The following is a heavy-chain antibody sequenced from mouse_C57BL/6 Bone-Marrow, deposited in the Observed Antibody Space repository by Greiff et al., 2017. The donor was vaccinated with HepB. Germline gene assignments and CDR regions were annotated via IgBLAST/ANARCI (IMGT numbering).Heavy chain of an antibody. Sequence: VKLMESGAELARPGASVKLSCKASGYTFTSYGISWVKQRTGQGLEWIGEIYPRSGNTYYNEKFKGKATLTADKSSSTAYMELRSLTSEDSAVYFCARFRGLRGFFFDYWGQGTTLTVSS. CDR1: GYTFTSYG. J-gene: IGHJ2*01. CDR2: IYPRSGNT. D-gene: IGHD2-4*01. V-gene: IGHV1-81*01. CDR3: ARFRGLRGFFFDY.